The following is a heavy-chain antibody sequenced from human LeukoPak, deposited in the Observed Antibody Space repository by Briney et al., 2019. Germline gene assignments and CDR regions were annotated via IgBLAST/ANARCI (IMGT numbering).Heavy chain of an antibody. CDR2: IYHSGST. J-gene: IGHJ4*02. Sequence: PSETLSLTCAVSGGSISSSNWWSWVRQPPGKGLEWIGEIYHSGSTNYNPSLKSRVTISVDKSKNQFSLKLSSVTAADTAVYYCARNHYYDSSGSSGLDYWGQGTLVTVSS. CDR3: ARNHYYDSSGSSGLDY. V-gene: IGHV4-4*02. CDR1: GGSISSSNW. D-gene: IGHD3-22*01.